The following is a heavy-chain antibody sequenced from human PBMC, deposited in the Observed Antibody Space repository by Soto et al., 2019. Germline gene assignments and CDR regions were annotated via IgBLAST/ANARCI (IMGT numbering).Heavy chain of an antibody. V-gene: IGHV3-21*01. CDR1: GFTFSSYS. CDR2: ISSSSSYI. J-gene: IGHJ6*03. CDR3: ARGGSRRASYYDFWSGSYWPYYYYYMDV. Sequence: PGGSLRLSCAASGFTFSSYSMNWVRQAPGKGLEWVSSISSSSSYIYYADSVKGRFTISRDNAKNSLYLQMNSLRAEDTAVYYCARGGSRRASYYDFWSGSYWPYYYYYMDVWGKGTTVTV. D-gene: IGHD3-3*01.